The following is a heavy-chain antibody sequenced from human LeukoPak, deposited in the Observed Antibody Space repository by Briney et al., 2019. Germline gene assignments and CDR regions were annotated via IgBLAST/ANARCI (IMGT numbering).Heavy chain of an antibody. J-gene: IGHJ4*02. V-gene: IGHV1-18*01. D-gene: IGHD6-19*01. CDR2: ISAYNGNT. CDR3: ARGSPYSSGWKYYFDY. Sequence: GASVKVSCKASGGTFSSYAISWVRQAPGQGLEWMGWISAYNGNTNYAQKLQGRVTMTTDTSTSTAYMELRSLRSDDTAVYYCARGSPYSSGWKYYFDYRGQGTLVTVSS. CDR1: GGTFSSYA.